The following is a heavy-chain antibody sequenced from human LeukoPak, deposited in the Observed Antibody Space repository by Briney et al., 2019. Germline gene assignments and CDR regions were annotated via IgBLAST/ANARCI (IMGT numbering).Heavy chain of an antibody. D-gene: IGHD3-9*01. J-gene: IGHJ4*02. CDR2: ISAYNGNT. V-gene: IGHV1-18*04. CDR1: GYTFTSYG. CDR3: ARAGTFLRYFDWLPYDY. Sequence: GASVKVSCKASGYTFTSYGISWVRQAPGQGLEWMGWISAYNGNTNYAQKLQGRVTMTTDTSTSTAYMELRSLRSDDTAVHYCARAGTFLRYFDWLPYDYWGQGTLVTVSS.